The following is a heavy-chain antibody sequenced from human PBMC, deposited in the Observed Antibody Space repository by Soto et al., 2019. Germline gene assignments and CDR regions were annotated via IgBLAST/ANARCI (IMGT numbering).Heavy chain of an antibody. D-gene: IGHD1-26*01. CDR2: ISGSGGSA. V-gene: IGHV3-23*01. Sequence: GGSLRLSCAASGFTFSSYAMSWVRHAPGKGLEWVSAISGSGGSAYYADSVKGRFTISRDNSKNTLYLQMNSLRAEDTAVYYCAKPWASGATSQFDYWGQGTLVTVSS. J-gene: IGHJ4*02. CDR1: GFTFSSYA. CDR3: AKPWASGATSQFDY.